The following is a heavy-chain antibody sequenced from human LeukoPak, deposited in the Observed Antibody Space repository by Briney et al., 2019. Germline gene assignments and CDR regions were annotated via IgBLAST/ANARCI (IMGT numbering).Heavy chain of an antibody. Sequence: PSETLSLTCTVSGGSISSYYWSWIRQPPGKGLGWIEYIYYSGSTNYNPSLKSRVTISVDTSKNQFSLKLSSVTAADTAVYYCARGIAAAGTIQFDPWGQGTLVTVSS. CDR3: ARGIAAAGTIQFDP. CDR2: IYYSGST. J-gene: IGHJ5*02. V-gene: IGHV4-59*01. D-gene: IGHD6-13*01. CDR1: GGSISSYY.